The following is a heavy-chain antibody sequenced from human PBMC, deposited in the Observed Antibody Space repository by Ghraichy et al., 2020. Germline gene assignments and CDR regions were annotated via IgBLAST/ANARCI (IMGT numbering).Heavy chain of an antibody. CDR3: AKDDWYEEGY. J-gene: IGHJ4*02. CDR1: GFTFSSYA. V-gene: IGHV3-23*01. D-gene: IGHD3-9*01. Sequence: GESLNISCAASGFTFSSYAMSWVRQAPGKGLEWVSAISGSGGSTYYADSVKGRFTISRDNSKNTLYLQMNSLRAEDTAVYYCAKDDWYEEGYWGQGTLVTVSS. CDR2: ISGSGGST.